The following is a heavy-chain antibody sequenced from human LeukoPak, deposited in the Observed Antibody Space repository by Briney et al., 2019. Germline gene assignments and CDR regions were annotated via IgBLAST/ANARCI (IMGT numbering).Heavy chain of an antibody. CDR1: GGSIRSYY. CDR3: TRDKGVVAQYNWFDP. Sequence: SETLSLTCTVSGGSIRSYYWSWIRQPPGKGLEWIGYIYYSGSTNYNPSLKSRVAISVDTSKNQFSLQLNSVTPEDTAVYYCTRDKGVVAQYNWFDPWGQGTLVTVSS. D-gene: IGHD2-15*01. CDR2: IYYSGST. V-gene: IGHV4-59*12. J-gene: IGHJ5*02.